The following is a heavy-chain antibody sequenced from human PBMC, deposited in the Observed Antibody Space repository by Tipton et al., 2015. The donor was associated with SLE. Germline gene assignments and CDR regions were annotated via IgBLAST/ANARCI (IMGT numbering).Heavy chain of an antibody. J-gene: IGHJ3*01. Sequence: SLRLSCATSGFTSSSYAMHWVRQAPGKGLEWVALIWSDGSNKYHADSVKGRFTISRDNSKNTVYLQMNSLRAEDTAVYYCAKPYPRGVYEDAFDVWGQGTKVTVSS. V-gene: IGHV3-33*03. CDR3: AKPYPRGVYEDAFDV. CDR2: IWSDGSNK. CDR1: GFTSSSYA. D-gene: IGHD3-10*01.